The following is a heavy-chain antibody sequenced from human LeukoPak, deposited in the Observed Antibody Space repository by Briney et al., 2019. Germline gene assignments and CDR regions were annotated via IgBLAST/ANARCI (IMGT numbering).Heavy chain of an antibody. D-gene: IGHD3-3*01. Sequence: GASVKVSCKASGYTFNSYDISWVRQAPGQGLEWMAWISTYNGNTNYALKVQGRATMTTDTSTSTAYMELRSLRSGDTAVYYCARVLRYDFRSAYYFDYWGQGTLVTVSS. J-gene: IGHJ4*02. CDR2: ISTYNGNT. CDR3: ARVLRYDFRSAYYFDY. V-gene: IGHV1-18*01. CDR1: GYTFNSYD.